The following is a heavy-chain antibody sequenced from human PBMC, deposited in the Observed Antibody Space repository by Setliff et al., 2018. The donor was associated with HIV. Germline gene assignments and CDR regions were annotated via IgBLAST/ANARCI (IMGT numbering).Heavy chain of an antibody. J-gene: IGHJ4*02. Sequence: SETLSLTCTVSGDSMRTYYWSWIRQSPGKGLEWIGHIYASGSTNYSPSLKSRVTISVDTSKNQLSLSLTSVTAADTAVYYCARVRLTMIMMVDYFDQWGQGTLVTVSS. CDR1: GDSMRTYY. V-gene: IGHV4-59*12. D-gene: IGHD3-22*01. CDR2: IYASGST. CDR3: ARVRLTMIMMVDYFDQ.